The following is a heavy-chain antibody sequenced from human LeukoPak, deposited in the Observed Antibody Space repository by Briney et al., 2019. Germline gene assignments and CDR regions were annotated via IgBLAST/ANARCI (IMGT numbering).Heavy chain of an antibody. CDR1: GFTFSSHG. CDR2: IWYDGGKK. CDR3: ARGATIWYGMDV. D-gene: IGHD5-24*01. Sequence: GRPLSLSCAASGFTFSSHGMHWVRQAPGKGLEWVAVIWYDGGKKYYADTVKGRLTISRDNSKNTLFLPMNSLRAEDTAVYYCARGATIWYGMDVWGQGTTVTVSS. J-gene: IGHJ6*02. V-gene: IGHV3-33*01.